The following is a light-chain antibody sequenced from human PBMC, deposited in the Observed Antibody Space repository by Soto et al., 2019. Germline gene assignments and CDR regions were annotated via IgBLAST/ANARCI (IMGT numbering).Light chain of an antibody. CDR1: QGIGST. Sequence: IVMTQSPATLSVSPGERATLSCRASQGIGSTLAWYQQKPGQTPRLLIYDASTRATGIPARFSGIGSGTEFTLTISSLQSEDLAVYYCQQYNHWPLTFGGGTKVEIK. V-gene: IGKV3-15*01. CDR3: QQYNHWPLT. CDR2: DAS. J-gene: IGKJ4*01.